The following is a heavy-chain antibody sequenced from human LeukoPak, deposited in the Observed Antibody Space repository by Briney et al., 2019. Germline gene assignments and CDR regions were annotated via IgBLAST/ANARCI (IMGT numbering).Heavy chain of an antibody. CDR1: GGSFSGYY. J-gene: IGHJ4*02. CDR2: INHSGST. V-gene: IGHV4-34*01. CDR3: ARGPAATIIDFDY. D-gene: IGHD5-12*01. Sequence: SETLSLTCAVYGGSFSGYYWSWIRQPPGKGLEWIGEINHSGSTNYNPSLKSRVTISVDTSKNQFSLKLSSVTAADTAVYYCARGPAATIIDFDYWGQGTLITVSS.